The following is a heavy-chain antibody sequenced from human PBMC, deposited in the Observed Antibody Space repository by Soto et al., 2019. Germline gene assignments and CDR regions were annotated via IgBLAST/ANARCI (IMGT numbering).Heavy chain of an antibody. J-gene: IGHJ5*02. D-gene: IGHD3-16*01. CDR1: GYSFTNND. Sequence: ASVKVSCKASGYSFTNNDVSWVRQATGQGLEWMGWMNPGSGDTGYAQKFQGRVTMTRDISIATAYMELSSLGSDDTAIYYCARMATFGSLNWFDPWGQGTLVTVSS. CDR2: MNPGSGDT. V-gene: IGHV1-8*01. CDR3: ARMATFGSLNWFDP.